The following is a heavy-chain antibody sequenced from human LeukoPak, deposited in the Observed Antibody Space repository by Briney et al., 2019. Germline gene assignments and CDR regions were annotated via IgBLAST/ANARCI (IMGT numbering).Heavy chain of an antibody. J-gene: IGHJ4*02. CDR2: IKQDGSEE. CDR3: ASGWGPMVASF. CDR1: GFIFSNYW. D-gene: IGHD4/OR15-4a*01. V-gene: IGHV3-7*01. Sequence: GGSLRLSCAASGFIFSNYWMSWVRQAPGKGLEWVAKIKQDGSEEYYVDSVKGRFTISRDNAQSSLYLQMNSLRAEDTAVYYCASGWGPMVASFWGQGTLVTVSS.